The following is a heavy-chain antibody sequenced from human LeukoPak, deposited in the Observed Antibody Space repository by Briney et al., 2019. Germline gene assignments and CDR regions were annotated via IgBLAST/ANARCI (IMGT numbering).Heavy chain of an antibody. Sequence: PGGSLRLSCAASGFTLRSHWMHWVRQVPGKGLVWVSRINNDGSSASYADAVKGRFTISRDNAKNTLYLQMDSLGADDTAVYYCVRGPTYFDSWGQGTLVTVSS. V-gene: IGHV3-74*01. CDR1: GFTLRSHW. CDR2: INNDGSSA. J-gene: IGHJ4*02. CDR3: VRGPTYFDS.